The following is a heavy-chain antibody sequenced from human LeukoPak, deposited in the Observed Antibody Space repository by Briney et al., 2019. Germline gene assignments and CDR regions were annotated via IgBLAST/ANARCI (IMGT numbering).Heavy chain of an antibody. CDR3: AREGVGATGSYS. CDR1: GGSMSSYY. CDR2: IYYSGST. D-gene: IGHD1-26*01. Sequence: SETLSLTCTVSGGSMSSYYWSWIRQPPGKGLEWIGYIYYSGSTRYNPSLKSRVTISVDTSQTQFSLKLSSVTAADTAVYYCAREGVGATGSYSWGQGTPVTVSS. V-gene: IGHV4-59*12. J-gene: IGHJ4*02.